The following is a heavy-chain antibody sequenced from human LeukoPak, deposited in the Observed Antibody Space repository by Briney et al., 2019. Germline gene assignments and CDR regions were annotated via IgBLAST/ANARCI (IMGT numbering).Heavy chain of an antibody. D-gene: IGHD6-13*01. CDR3: AREKDSSSWYYYAFDI. CDR1: GFTVSSNY. V-gene: IGHV3-53*01. CDR2: IYSGGST. Sequence: GGSLRLSCAASGFTVSSNYMSWVRQAPGKGLEWVSVIYSGGSTYYADSVKGRFTISRDNSKNTLYLQMNSLRAEDTAVYYCAREKDSSSWYYYAFDIWGQGTMVTVSS. J-gene: IGHJ3*02.